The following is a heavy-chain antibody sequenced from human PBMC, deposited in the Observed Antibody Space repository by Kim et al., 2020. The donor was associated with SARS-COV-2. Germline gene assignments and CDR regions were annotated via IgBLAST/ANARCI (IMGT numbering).Heavy chain of an antibody. J-gene: IGHJ2*01. D-gene: IGHD3-10*01. V-gene: IGHV3-64*02. Sequence: GGSLRLSCAASGFTFNKSPMHWVRQAPGKGLEYVSAINSNGDSTYYAGSVRGRFTISRDNSKNTLYLQMGSLRPDDMALYYCARRSGGDAYYYFDLWGRGTLVTGSS. CDR1: GFTFNKSP. CDR2: INSNGDST. CDR3: ARRSGGDAYYYFDL.